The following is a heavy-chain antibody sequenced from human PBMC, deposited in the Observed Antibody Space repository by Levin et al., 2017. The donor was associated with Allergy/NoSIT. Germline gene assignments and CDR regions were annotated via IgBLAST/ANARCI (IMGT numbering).Heavy chain of an antibody. D-gene: IGHD3-10*01. CDR2: TSYDGFNK. CDR1: GFSFSDYP. Sequence: GESLKISCAASGFSFSDYPMTWVRQGQGKGLEWVAATSYDGFNKNYADSVKGRFTISRDNFKNTLYLQMNSLRPEDTAVYYCASALSGSYFDSWGQGTLVTVSS. CDR3: ASALSGSYFDS. J-gene: IGHJ4*02. V-gene: IGHV3-30-3*01.